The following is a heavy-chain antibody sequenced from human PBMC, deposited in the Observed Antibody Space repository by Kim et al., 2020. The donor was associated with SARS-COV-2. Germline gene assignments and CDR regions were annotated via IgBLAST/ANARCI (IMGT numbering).Heavy chain of an antibody. V-gene: IGHV5-51*01. CDR3: ARHLAPWNHDPLRTNYGMDV. Sequence: GESLKISCKGSGYSLTSYWIGWVRQMPGKGLEWMGIIYPGDSDTRYSPSFQGQVTISADKSISTAYLQWSSLKASDTAMYYCARHLAPWNHDPLRTNYGMDVWGQGTTVTVSS. D-gene: IGHD1-1*01. CDR1: GYSLTSYW. CDR2: IYPGDSDT. J-gene: IGHJ6*02.